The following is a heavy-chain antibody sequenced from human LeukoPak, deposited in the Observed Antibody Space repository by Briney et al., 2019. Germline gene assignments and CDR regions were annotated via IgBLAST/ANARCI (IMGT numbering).Heavy chain of an antibody. Sequence: PGRSLRLSCAAAGFTFSSYGMHWVRQAPGKGLEWGEVIRYEGSNKYYADSVKGRITISRDNSKNTRYLQMNSLRAEDTAVYYCARDLVGIAVAGTLDYYYYGMDVWGQGTTVTVSS. V-gene: IGHV3-33*01. CDR1: GFTFSSYG. J-gene: IGHJ6*02. CDR3: ARDLVGIAVAGTLDYYYYGMDV. CDR2: IRYEGSNK. D-gene: IGHD6-19*01.